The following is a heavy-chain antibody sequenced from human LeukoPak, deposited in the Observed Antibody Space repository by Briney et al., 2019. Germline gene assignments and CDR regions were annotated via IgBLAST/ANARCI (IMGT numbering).Heavy chain of an antibody. D-gene: IGHD6-19*01. CDR1: GFTFSSYA. V-gene: IGHV3-23*01. J-gene: IGHJ4*02. CDR3: ARASARTRSGWYALDF. Sequence: GGSLRLSCVAPGFTFSSYAMTWVGQPPGRGVGWVSLIIVSGDSTYYADSVKGRFTISRDQSKNTLYLQMNSLRAEDTAVYYCARASARTRSGWYALDFWGQGTLVTVSS. CDR2: IIVSGDST.